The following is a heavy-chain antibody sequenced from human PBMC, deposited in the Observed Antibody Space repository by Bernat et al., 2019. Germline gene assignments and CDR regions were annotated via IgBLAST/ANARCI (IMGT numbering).Heavy chain of an antibody. CDR1: GFTFSSYW. CDR3: ARAELLWFGEFSHGMDV. D-gene: IGHD3-10*01. J-gene: IGHJ6*02. Sequence: EVQLVESGGGLIQPGGSLRLSCAASGFTFSSYWMHWVRQAPGKGLVWVSRINSDGSSTSYADSVKGRFTISRDNAKNTLYLQMNRLRAEETAVYYCARAELLWFGEFSHGMDVWGQGTTVTVSS. V-gene: IGHV3-74*02. CDR2: INSDGSST.